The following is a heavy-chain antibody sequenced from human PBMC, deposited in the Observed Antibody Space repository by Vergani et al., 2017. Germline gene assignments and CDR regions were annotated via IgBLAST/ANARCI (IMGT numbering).Heavy chain of an antibody. Sequence: QVHLVESGGGVVQPGRSLRLSCVVSGFTSRYYGMHWVRQAPGKGLELVAVISYDGTQKYYADSVKGRFTISRDNSKSTLYLQMNSLRTEDTAVYYCATKSCGTPGCQIGYFREWGQGTLVTVSS. D-gene: IGHD1-1*01. CDR3: ATKSCGTPGCQIGYFRE. J-gene: IGHJ1*01. CDR2: ISYDGTQK. CDR1: GFTSRYYG. V-gene: IGHV3-30*03.